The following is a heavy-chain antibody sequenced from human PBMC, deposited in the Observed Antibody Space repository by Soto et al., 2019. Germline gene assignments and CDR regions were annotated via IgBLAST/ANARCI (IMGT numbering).Heavy chain of an antibody. CDR3: ETFNWYFDP. J-gene: IGHJ2*01. V-gene: IGHV4-59*08. D-gene: IGHD3-3*02. Sequence: PSETLSLTCAASGRTISSYHLSWILQPPGKGLEWVGYICGSGSTNYNPAPKRGGTMTLDTTKNQFSLKLSSVTAADPAVYYSETFNWYFDPWGLGTLVPVSS. CDR2: ICGSGST. CDR1: GRTISSYH.